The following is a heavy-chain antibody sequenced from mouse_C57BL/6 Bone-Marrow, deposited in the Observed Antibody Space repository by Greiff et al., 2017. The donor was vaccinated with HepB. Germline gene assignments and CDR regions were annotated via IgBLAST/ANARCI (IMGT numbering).Heavy chain of an antibody. Sequence: EVQLQQSGAELVRPGASVKLSCTASGFNIKDYYMHWVKQRPEQGLEWIGRIDPEDGDTEYAPKFQGKATMTADTSSNTAYLQLSSLTSEDTAVYYCTTSITDYYGSPWYFDVWGTGTTVTVSS. D-gene: IGHD1-1*01. J-gene: IGHJ1*03. CDR1: GFNIKDYY. V-gene: IGHV14-1*01. CDR2: IDPEDGDT. CDR3: TTSITDYYGSPWYFDV.